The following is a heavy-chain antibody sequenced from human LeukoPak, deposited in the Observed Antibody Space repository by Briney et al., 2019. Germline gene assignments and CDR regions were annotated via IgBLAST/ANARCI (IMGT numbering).Heavy chain of an antibody. J-gene: IGHJ4*02. V-gene: IGHV3-48*04. CDR2: ISSGSSNK. CDR1: GFTFSSYS. Sequence: PGGSLRLSCAASGFTFSSYSMNWVRQTPEKGLEWVSYISSGSSNKYYADSVKGRFTISRDNAKDSLYLQMNSLRAEDTAVYYCARGRLGGYDWMPSPPDSWGQGTLVSVSS. CDR3: ARGRLGGYDWMPSPPDS. D-gene: IGHD1-20*01.